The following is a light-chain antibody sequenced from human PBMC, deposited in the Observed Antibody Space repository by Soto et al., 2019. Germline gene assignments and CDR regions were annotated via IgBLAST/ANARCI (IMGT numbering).Light chain of an antibody. V-gene: IGLV1-40*01. CDR2: GSS. CDR1: SSNIGAGHV. Sequence: QSVLTQPPSVSGAPGQRVTISCTGSSSNIGAGHVVHWYQQFPGRAPNLLIYGSSNRPSGVPDRFSGSKSGTSASLAITGLQAYDEADYYCLSYDIGLSAPVFGGGTQLTLL. J-gene: IGLJ2*01. CDR3: LSYDIGLSAPV.